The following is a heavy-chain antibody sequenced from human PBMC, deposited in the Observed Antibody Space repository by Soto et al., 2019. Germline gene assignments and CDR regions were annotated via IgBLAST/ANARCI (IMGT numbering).Heavy chain of an antibody. D-gene: IGHD3-22*01. J-gene: IGHJ4*02. CDR2: IKSKTDGGTT. V-gene: IGHV3-15*01. CDR3: TTAENYYDSSSFDY. CDR1: GFTFNNAW. Sequence: GGSLRLSCVASGFTFNNAWMNWVRQAPGKGLEWVGRIKSKTDGGTTDYAALVKGRFTISRDDSNTTLYLQMSGLKTEDTAVYYCTTAENYYDSSSFDYWGQGTLVTVSS.